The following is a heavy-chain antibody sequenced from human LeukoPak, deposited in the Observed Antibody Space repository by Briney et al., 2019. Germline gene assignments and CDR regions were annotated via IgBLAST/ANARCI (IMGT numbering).Heavy chain of an antibody. CDR3: LKDEAGYSGY. D-gene: IGHD5-12*01. CDR2: ITSDGGTT. J-gene: IGHJ4*02. CDR1: GFTFSSYG. Sequence: QPGRSLRLCCAASGFTFSSYGIHWVRQAPGKGLDYVSAITSDGGTTYYADSVKGRFTISRDNSRNTVYLQMSSLRVEDTAVYFCLKDEAGYSGYWGQGTLVTVSS. V-gene: IGHV3-64D*06.